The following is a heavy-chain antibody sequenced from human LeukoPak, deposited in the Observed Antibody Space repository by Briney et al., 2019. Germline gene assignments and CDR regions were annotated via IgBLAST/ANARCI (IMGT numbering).Heavy chain of an antibody. CDR3: ARQDIWFGELVV. V-gene: IGHV4-39*01. D-gene: IGHD3-10*01. Sequence: SETLSLTCTVSGGSISSYYWGWLRQPPGKGLEWIGSISDSGSTYYSPSLKSRVTISVDTSKNQFSLKPRLVTAADTAVYYCARQDIWFGELVVWGQGTTVTVSS. CDR2: ISDSGST. J-gene: IGHJ6*02. CDR1: GGSISSYY.